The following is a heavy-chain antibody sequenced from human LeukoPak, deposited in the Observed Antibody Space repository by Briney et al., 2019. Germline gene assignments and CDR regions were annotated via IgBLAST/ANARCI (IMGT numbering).Heavy chain of an antibody. CDR2: IYYSGST. J-gene: IGHJ4*02. Sequence: SETLSLTCTVSGGSISSYYWSWIRQPPGKGLEWIGYIYYSGSTYYNPSLKSRVTISVDTSKNQFSLKLSSVTAADTAVYYCARGLEGQIDYWGQGTLVTVSS. V-gene: IGHV4-59*12. CDR3: ARGLEGQIDY. CDR1: GGSISSYY. D-gene: IGHD3-3*01.